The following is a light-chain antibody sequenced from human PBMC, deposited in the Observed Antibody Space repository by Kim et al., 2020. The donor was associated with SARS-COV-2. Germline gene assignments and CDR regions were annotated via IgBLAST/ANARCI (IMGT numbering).Light chain of an antibody. V-gene: IGKV1-27*01. CDR2: DAS. CDR3: QKYNGAPWT. CDR1: HGISSY. Sequence: ASVGDRVTITCRASHGISSYVAWYQQKPGEVPRLLIYDASALQSGVPSRFSGSGSGTDFTLTISGLQPEDVATYYCQKYNGAPWTFGQGTKVEIK. J-gene: IGKJ1*01.